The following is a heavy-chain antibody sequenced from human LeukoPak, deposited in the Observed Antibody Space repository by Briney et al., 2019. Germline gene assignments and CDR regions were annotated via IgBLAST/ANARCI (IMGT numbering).Heavy chain of an antibody. CDR1: GFPFSSYC. Sequence: GGSLRLSCVASGFPFSSYCMTWVRQAPGKGLVWVANIKQDGSKKSYVDSVKGRFTISRDNAKNSLYLQMNSLRAEDTAIYYCTRVGYIDEGIDYWGQGTLVTVSS. D-gene: IGHD5-24*01. V-gene: IGHV3-7*04. CDR2: IKQDGSKK. J-gene: IGHJ4*02. CDR3: TRVGYIDEGIDY.